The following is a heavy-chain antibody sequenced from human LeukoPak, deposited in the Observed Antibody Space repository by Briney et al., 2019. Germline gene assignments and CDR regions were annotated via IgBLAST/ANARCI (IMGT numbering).Heavy chain of an antibody. CDR1: GDSISSFY. J-gene: IGHJ4*02. Sequence: PSETLSLTCSVSGDSISSFYWSWIRQPPGRGLEWIGFAYYNGDTKQNPSLKGRATLSVDPSKSQFSLKLTSVTAADTAVYYCAGFKSGPAFEYWGQGTLVTVSS. CDR3: AGFKSGPAFEY. CDR2: AYYNGDT. V-gene: IGHV4-59*01.